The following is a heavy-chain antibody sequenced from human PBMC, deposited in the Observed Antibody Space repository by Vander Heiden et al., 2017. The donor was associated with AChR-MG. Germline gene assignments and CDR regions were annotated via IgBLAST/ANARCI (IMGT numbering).Heavy chain of an antibody. CDR1: GFTFDDYA. V-gene: IGHV3-9*01. CDR2: ISWNSGSI. D-gene: IGHD2-2*01. CDR3: VKSTTEDIVVVPATSDYYGMDV. Sequence: EVQLVESGGGLVQPGRSLRLSCAASGFTFDDYAMHWVRQAPGKGLEWVSGISWNSGSIGYADSVKGRFTISRDNAKNSLYLQMNSLRAEDTALYYCVKSTTEDIVVVPATSDYYGMDVWGQGTTVTVSS. J-gene: IGHJ6*02.